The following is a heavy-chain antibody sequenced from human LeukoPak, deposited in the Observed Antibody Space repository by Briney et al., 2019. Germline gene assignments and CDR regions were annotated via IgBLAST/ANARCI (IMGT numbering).Heavy chain of an antibody. J-gene: IGHJ4*02. V-gene: IGHV4-38-2*02. CDR3: ARLGYSSYFVGGNYFDY. CDR1: GYSISNLYY. Sequence: SETLSLTCSVSGYSISNLYYWGWIRQSPGKGLEGIGSIYYTGNTYYSSSLKSRVNMSIDTSKNHFSLKLSSVTAADTAVYYCARLGYSSYFVGGNYFDYWGQGTLVTVSS. CDR2: IYYTGNT. D-gene: IGHD6-13*01.